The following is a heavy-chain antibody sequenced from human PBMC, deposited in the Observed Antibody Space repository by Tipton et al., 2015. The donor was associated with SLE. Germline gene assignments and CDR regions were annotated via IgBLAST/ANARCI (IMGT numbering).Heavy chain of an antibody. CDR2: ISYSGTT. Sequence: TLSLTCTVSGGSISSHYWSWIRQPPGKGLEWIGHISYSGTTNYNPSLKSRVTISVDTSKNQFSLKLNSVTAADTALYFCARAKDWEDGFDVWGQGTMVTVSA. D-gene: IGHD3-9*01. CDR1: GGSISSHY. CDR3: ARAKDWEDGFDV. J-gene: IGHJ3*01. V-gene: IGHV4-59*11.